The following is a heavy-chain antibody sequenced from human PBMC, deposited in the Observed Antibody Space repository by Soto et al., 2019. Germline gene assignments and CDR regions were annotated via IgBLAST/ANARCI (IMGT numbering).Heavy chain of an antibody. V-gene: IGHV4-30-4*01. CDR2: IYYSVST. D-gene: IGHD3-22*01. CDR1: GGSISSGDYY. Sequence: QVQLQQSGPGLVKPSQTLSLTCTVSGGSISSGDYYWRWIRQPPGQGLEWIGYIYYSVSTYYNPSLKRRVTISVDPSTHQCSLTLCSVTAADTAVDDCARGPVTMIVLFDYWGQGTLVTVSS. CDR3: ARGPVTMIVLFDY. J-gene: IGHJ4*02.